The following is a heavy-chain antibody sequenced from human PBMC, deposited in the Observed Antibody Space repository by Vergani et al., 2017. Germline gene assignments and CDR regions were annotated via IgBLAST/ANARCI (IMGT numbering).Heavy chain of an antibody. D-gene: IGHD3-10*01. CDR2: VYTSGMT. CDR3: ARELSYYYGSGSDDYNPYYYEGMDV. J-gene: IGHJ6*02. CDR1: GGSISSSNW. Sequence: QVQLQESGPGLVKPSGTLSLTCAVSGGSISSSNWWSWVRQPPGKGQWIGRVYTSGMTNYNPSLKSRVTILVDRSKSQLSLKLTSVTAGDTAVYFCARELSYYYGSGSDDYNPYYYEGMDVWGPGTTVTVSS. V-gene: IGHV4-4*02.